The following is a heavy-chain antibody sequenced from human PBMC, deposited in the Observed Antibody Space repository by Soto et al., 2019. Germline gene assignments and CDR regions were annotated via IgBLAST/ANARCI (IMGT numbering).Heavy chain of an antibody. CDR3: ALSYSSSSLDY. CDR1: GYSISSSNW. V-gene: IGHV4-28*01. J-gene: IGHJ4*02. CDR2: IYYSGST. D-gene: IGHD6-13*01. Sequence: SETLSLTCAVSGYSISSSNWWGWIRQPPGKGLEWIGYIYYSGSTYYNPSLKSRVTMSVDTSKNQFSLKLSSVTAVDTAVYYCALSYSSSSLDYWGQGTLVTVSS.